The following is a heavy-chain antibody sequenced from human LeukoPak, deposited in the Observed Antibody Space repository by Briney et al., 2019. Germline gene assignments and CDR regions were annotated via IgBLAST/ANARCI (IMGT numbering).Heavy chain of an antibody. Sequence: SVKVSCKASGFTFTSSAVQSVRQARGQRLEWIGWIVVGSGNTNYAQKFQERVTITRDMSTSTAYMELSSLRSEDTAVYYCAAVPNSSGWDYWGQGTLVTVSS. D-gene: IGHD6-19*01. V-gene: IGHV1-58*01. CDR2: IVVGSGNT. J-gene: IGHJ4*02. CDR3: AAVPNSSGWDY. CDR1: GFTFTSSA.